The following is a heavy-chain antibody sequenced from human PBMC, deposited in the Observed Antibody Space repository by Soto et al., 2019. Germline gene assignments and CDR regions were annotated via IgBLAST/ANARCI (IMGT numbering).Heavy chain of an antibody. Sequence: SETLSLTCTVSGGSISSYYWSWIRQPPGKGLEWIGEVYHSGSTRYNPSLKSRVTISVDKPNNQFSLKLSSMTGADTAFYYCATRPPQIVVTLLPFPSWGQGTPVTVSS. CDR1: GGSISSYY. CDR2: VYHSGST. V-gene: IGHV4-59*12. J-gene: IGHJ5*02. CDR3: ATRPPQIVVTLLPFPS. D-gene: IGHD2-15*01.